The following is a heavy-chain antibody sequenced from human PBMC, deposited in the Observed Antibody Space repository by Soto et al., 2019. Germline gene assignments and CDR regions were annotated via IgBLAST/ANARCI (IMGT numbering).Heavy chain of an antibody. D-gene: IGHD3-22*01. CDR3: ATESITMIVVVTPFDY. CDR1: GFTFSSYA. V-gene: IGHV3-30-3*01. J-gene: IGHJ4*02. Sequence: QVQLVESGGGVVQPGRSLRLSCAASGFTFSSYAMHWVRQAPGKGLEWVAVISYDGSIKYYADSVKGRFTISRDNSKNTLYLQLNSLRAEDTAVYYCATESITMIVVVTPFDYWGQGTLVTVSS. CDR2: ISYDGSIK.